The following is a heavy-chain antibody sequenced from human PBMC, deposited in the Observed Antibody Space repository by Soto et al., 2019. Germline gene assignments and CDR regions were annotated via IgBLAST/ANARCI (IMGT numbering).Heavy chain of an antibody. J-gene: IGHJ4*02. D-gene: IGHD2-21*01. V-gene: IGHV1-69*08. CDR3: ARDTHIRSGLL. Sequence: QVQLVQSGAEVKKPGSSVKVSCKASGGTFSSYTISWVRQAPGQRLEWMGRIIPILGIANYAQKFQGRVTITADKSTSTADMELSSLRSEDTAVYYSARDTHIRSGLLWGQGTLVTVSS. CDR2: IIPILGIA. CDR1: GGTFSSYT.